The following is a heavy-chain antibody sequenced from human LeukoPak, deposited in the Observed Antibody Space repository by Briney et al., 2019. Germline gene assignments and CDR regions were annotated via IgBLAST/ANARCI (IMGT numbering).Heavy chain of an antibody. D-gene: IGHD6-13*01. J-gene: IGHJ6*03. Sequence: GGSLRLSCAASGFTFSSYAMSWVRQAPGKGLEWVSAISGSGGSTYYADSVKGRFTISRDNSKNTLYLQMNSLRAEDTAVYYCAKGEAIGAAAGYDYYYYYMDVWGKGTTVTVSS. CDR3: AKGEAIGAAAGYDYYYYYMDV. V-gene: IGHV3-23*01. CDR1: GFTFSSYA. CDR2: ISGSGGST.